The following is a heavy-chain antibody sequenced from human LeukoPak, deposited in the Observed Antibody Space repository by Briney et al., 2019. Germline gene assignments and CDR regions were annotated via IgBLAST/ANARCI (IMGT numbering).Heavy chain of an antibody. CDR1: GYTFTGYY. V-gene: IGHV1-2*06. CDR2: INPNSGGT. J-gene: IGHJ4*02. D-gene: IGHD6-25*01. Sequence: ASVEVSCKASGYTFTGYYMHWVRQAPGQGLEWMGRINPNSGGTNYAQKFQGRVTMTRDTSISTAYMELSRLRSDDTAVYYCARGPRGASGQIDYWGQGTLVTVSS. CDR3: ARGPRGASGQIDY.